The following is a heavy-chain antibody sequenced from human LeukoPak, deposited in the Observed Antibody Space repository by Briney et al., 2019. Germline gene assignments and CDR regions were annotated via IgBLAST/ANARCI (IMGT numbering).Heavy chain of an antibody. J-gene: IGHJ4*02. CDR3: ASHRGPYGPGSYYNY. Sequence: ASVKVSCKASGYTFTSYGISWVRQAPGQGLEWMGWISAYNGNTNYAQKLQGRVTMTTDTSTSTAYMELRSLRSDDTAVYYCASHRGPYGPGSYYNYWGQGTLVTVPS. CDR2: ISAYNGNT. CDR1: GYTFTSYG. D-gene: IGHD3-10*01. V-gene: IGHV1-18*01.